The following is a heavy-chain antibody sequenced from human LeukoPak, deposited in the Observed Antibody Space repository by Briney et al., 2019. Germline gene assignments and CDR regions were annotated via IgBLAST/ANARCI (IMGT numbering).Heavy chain of an antibody. Sequence: PGGSLRLSCAASGFTFSSYSMNWVRQAPGKGLEWVSSISSSSSYIYYADSVKGRFTLSRDNAKNSLYLQMNRLRAEDTAVYYCARGGYYGSGPDYWGQGTLVTVSS. V-gene: IGHV3-21*01. CDR3: ARGGYYGSGPDY. CDR2: ISSSSSYI. CDR1: GFTFSSYS. D-gene: IGHD3-10*01. J-gene: IGHJ4*02.